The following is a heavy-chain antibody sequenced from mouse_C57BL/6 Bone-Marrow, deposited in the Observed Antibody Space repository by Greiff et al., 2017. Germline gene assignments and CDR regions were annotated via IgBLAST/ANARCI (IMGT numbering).Heavy chain of an antibody. J-gene: IGHJ4*01. CDR1: GYTFTSYW. D-gene: IGHD6-5*01. V-gene: IGHV1-64*01. Sequence: VQLQQSGAELARPGASVKLSCKASGYTFTSYWMHWVKQRPGQGLEWIGMIHPNSGSTNYNEKFKSKATLTVDKSSSTAYMQLSSLTSEDSAVYYCARPMAMDYWGQGTSVTVSS. CDR3: ARPMAMDY. CDR2: IHPNSGST.